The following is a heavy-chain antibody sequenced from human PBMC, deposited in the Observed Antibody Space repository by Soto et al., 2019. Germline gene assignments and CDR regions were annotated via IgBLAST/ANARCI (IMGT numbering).Heavy chain of an antibody. Sequence: SETLSLTCTVSGGSISSYYWSWIRQPPGKGLEWIGYIYYSGSTNFNPSLKSRVTISVDTSKNQFSLKLSSVTAADTAVYYCASRTGTTSLSLDYWGQGTLVTVSS. D-gene: IGHD1-7*01. CDR2: IYYSGST. V-gene: IGHV4-59*01. CDR1: GGSISSYY. CDR3: ASRTGTTSLSLDY. J-gene: IGHJ4*02.